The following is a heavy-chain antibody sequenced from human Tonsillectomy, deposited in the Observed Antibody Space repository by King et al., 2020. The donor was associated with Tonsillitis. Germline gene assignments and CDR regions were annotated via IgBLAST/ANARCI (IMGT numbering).Heavy chain of an antibody. D-gene: IGHD3-9*01. CDR1: GFTFDDYT. CDR3: AKDFDYYDILTGYYMRSNYAFDI. V-gene: IGHV3-43*01. J-gene: IGHJ3*02. CDR2: ISWDGGST. Sequence: VQLVESGGVVVQPGGSLRLSCAASGFTFDDYTMHWVRQAPGKGLEWVSLISWDGGSTYYADSVKGRFTISRDNSKNSLYLQMNSLRTEDTALYYCAKDFDYYDILTGYYMRSNYAFDIWGQGTMVTVSS.